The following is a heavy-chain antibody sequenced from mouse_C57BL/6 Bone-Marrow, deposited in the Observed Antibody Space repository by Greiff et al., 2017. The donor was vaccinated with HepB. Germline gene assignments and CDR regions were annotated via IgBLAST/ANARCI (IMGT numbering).Heavy chain of an antibody. D-gene: IGHD2-4*01. Sequence: QVHVKQPGAELVKPGASVKLSCKASGYTFTSYWMQWVKQRPGRGLEWIGEIDPSDSYTNYNQKFKGKATLTVDTSSSTAYMQLSSLTSEDSAVYYCARSGDYDVDYWGQGTTLTVSS. J-gene: IGHJ2*01. CDR1: GYTFTSYW. V-gene: IGHV1-50*01. CDR3: ARSGDYDVDY. CDR2: IDPSDSYT.